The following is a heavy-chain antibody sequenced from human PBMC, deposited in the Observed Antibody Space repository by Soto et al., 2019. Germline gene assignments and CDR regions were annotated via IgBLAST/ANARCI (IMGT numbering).Heavy chain of an antibody. CDR2: SIPILGIA. CDR3: ARVCRYCSGGSCLNWVDP. Sequence: QVQLVQSGAEVKKPGSSVKVSCKASGGTFSSYTISWVRQAPGQGLEWMGRSIPILGIANYAQKFQGRVTITAEKSTSTAYMGLSSLRSEDTAVYYCARVCRYCSGGSCLNWVDPWGQGTLVTVSS. V-gene: IGHV1-69*02. J-gene: IGHJ5*02. CDR1: GGTFSSYT. D-gene: IGHD2-15*01.